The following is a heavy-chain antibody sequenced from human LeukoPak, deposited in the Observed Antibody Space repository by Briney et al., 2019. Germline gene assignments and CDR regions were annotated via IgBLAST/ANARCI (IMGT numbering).Heavy chain of an antibody. CDR3: ARAAAVAGTGNWFDP. CDR2: MNPNSGNT. D-gene: IGHD6-19*01. J-gene: IGHJ5*02. CDR1: GGTFSSYA. Sequence: ASVKVSCKASGGTFSSYAISWVRQAPGQGLEWMGWMNPNSGNTGYAQKFQGRVTITRNTSISTAYMELSSLRSEDTAVYYCARAAAVAGTGNWFDPWGQGTLVTVSS. V-gene: IGHV1-8*03.